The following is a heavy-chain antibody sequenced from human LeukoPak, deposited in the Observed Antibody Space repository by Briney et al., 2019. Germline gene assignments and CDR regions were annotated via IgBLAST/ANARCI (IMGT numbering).Heavy chain of an antibody. Sequence: SQTLSLTCAVSVDSIGSGGYSWSWIRQPPGKGLEWIGYIYHSGSTYYNPSLKSRVTISVDRSKNQFSLKLSSVTAADTAVYYCARTGYSYGHFDYWGQGTLVTVSS. CDR3: ARTGYSYGHFDY. V-gene: IGHV4-30-2*01. CDR2: IYHSGST. CDR1: VDSIGSGGYS. J-gene: IGHJ4*02. D-gene: IGHD5-18*01.